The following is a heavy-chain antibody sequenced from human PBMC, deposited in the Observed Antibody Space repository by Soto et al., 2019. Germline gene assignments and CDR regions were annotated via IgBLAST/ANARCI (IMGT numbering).Heavy chain of an antibody. CDR3: ARGGFDYDFWCGDYYYYGKDV. V-gene: IGHV3-48*02. D-gene: IGHD3-3*01. Sequence: GGSLRLSCAASGFTFSSYSMNWVRQAPGKGLEWVSYISSSSSTIYYADSVKGRFTISRDNSKNSLYLQMNSLRDEDTAVYYCARGGFDYDFWCGDYYYYGKDVWGQGTTVTGSS. CDR2: ISSSSSTI. J-gene: IGHJ6*02. CDR1: GFTFSSYS.